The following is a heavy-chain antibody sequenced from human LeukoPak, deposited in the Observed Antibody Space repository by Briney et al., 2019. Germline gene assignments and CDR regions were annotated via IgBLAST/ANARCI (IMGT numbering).Heavy chain of an antibody. V-gene: IGHV3-23*01. Sequence: GGSLRLSCAASGFTFSNFVMTWVRQAPGKGLEWASAISGSGGRGTTYYADSAKGRFTISRDNAKNTMYLQMNSLSVEDTAVYYCAKDIAASGLPRIFDFWGQGTLVTVSS. J-gene: IGHJ4*02. CDR3: AKDIAASGLPRIFDF. D-gene: IGHD6-13*01. CDR2: ISGSGGRGTT. CDR1: GFTFSNFV.